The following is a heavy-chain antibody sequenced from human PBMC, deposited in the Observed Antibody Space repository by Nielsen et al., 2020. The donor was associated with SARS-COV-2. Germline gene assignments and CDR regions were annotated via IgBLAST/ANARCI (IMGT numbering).Heavy chain of an antibody. J-gene: IGHJ4*02. CDR3: AKDRGSSSLIDY. V-gene: IGHV3-30*18. CDR2: ISYDGSNK. CDR1: GFTFSSYG. Sequence: GGSLRLSCAASGFTFSSYGMHWVRQAPGKGLEWVAVISYDGSNKYYADSVKGRFTISRDNSKNTLYLQMNSLRAEDTAVYYCAKDRGSSSLIDYWGQGTLVTVSS. D-gene: IGHD6-13*01.